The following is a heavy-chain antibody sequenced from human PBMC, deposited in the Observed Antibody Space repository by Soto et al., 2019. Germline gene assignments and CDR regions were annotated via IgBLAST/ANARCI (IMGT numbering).Heavy chain of an antibody. J-gene: IGHJ6*02. D-gene: IGHD2-15*01. CDR1: GFTFSSYE. CDR2: ISSSGDTI. Sequence: EVHLVESGGDLVQPGGSLRLSCEASGFTFSSYEIHWVRQAPGKGPEWISYISSSGDTIYYSESVEGRFTTSRDNAKNSLFLQMISLRAEETAVYHCARWYVDSGARGDMDVWGQGTTVTVSS. CDR3: ARWYVDSGARGDMDV. V-gene: IGHV3-48*03.